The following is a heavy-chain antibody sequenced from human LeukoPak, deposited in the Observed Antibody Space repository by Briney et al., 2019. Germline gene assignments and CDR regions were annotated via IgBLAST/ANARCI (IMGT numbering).Heavy chain of an antibody. V-gene: IGHV4-34*01. D-gene: IGHD2-21*01. Sequence: SETLSLTCAVYGGPFSGYYWSWIRQPPGKGLEWIGEINHSGSTNYNPSLKSRVTISVDTSKNQFSLNLSSVTAADTAVYYCARDSSAHFDYWGQGTLVTVSS. CDR1: GGPFSGYY. CDR3: ARDSSAHFDY. J-gene: IGHJ4*02. CDR2: INHSGST.